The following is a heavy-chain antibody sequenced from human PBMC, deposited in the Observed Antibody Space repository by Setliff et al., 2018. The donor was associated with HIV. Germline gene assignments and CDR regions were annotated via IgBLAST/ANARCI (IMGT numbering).Heavy chain of an antibody. CDR1: GGSFSNYY. CDR3: ARDARLSSRLWGPPPGEDYFYYMDV. D-gene: IGHD3-16*01. Sequence: SETLSLTCAVYGGSFSNYYWTWIRQTPGEGLEWIGEIDHSGSTKYNPSLKSRVAISVETSKNQFSLKVNSVTAADTVIYYCARDARLSSRLWGPPPGEDYFYYMDVWAKGPRSPSP. J-gene: IGHJ6*03. CDR2: IDHSGST. V-gene: IGHV4-34*01.